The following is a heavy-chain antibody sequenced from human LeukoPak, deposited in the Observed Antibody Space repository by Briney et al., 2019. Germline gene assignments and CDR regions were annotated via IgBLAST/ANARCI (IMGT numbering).Heavy chain of an antibody. CDR3: ARGGHLRYDDTGVDY. CDR1: GYTFTGYY. D-gene: IGHD2-8*02. CDR2: INPNSGGT. Sequence: ASVKVSCKASGYTFTGYYMHWVRQAPGQGLEWMGWINPNSGGTNYAQTFQGRVTMTRDTSISTAYMELSRLRSDDTAVYYCARGGHLRYDDTGVDYWATEPWSPSPQ. V-gene: IGHV1-2*02. J-gene: IGHJ4*01.